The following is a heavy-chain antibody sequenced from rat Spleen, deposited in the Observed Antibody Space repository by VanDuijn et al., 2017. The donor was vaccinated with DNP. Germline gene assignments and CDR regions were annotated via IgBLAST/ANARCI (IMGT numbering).Heavy chain of an antibody. V-gene: IGHV5S10*01. CDR1: GFTFSDYN. J-gene: IGHJ2*01. D-gene: IGHD1-11*01. Sequence: EVQLVESGGGLVQPGRSLKLSCAASGFTFSDYNMAWVRQAPKKGLEWVATIIYDGSRTYYRDSVKGRFTISRDNAKSTLYLQMDSLRSEDTATYYCATGGLERRSHYFDYWGQGVMVTVSS. CDR2: IIYDGSRT. CDR3: ATGGLERRSHYFDY.